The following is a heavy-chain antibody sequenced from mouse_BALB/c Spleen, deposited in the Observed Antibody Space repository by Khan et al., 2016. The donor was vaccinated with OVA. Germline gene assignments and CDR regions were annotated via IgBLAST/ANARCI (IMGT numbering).Heavy chain of an antibody. V-gene: IGHV1-18*01. CDR2: VNPNNGGT. CDR3: GRISIITVEGFAY. J-gene: IGHJ3*01. CDR1: GYSFTGYY. D-gene: IGHD1-1*01. Sequence: VQLQQSGPDLVKPGASVKISCKTSGYSFTGYYIHWVKQSQGKSLEWIGRVNPNNGGTTYNQKFKGKAILTVEKSSSTAYMELRSLPSEDSAVYYCGRISIITVEGFAYWGQGTLVTVSA.